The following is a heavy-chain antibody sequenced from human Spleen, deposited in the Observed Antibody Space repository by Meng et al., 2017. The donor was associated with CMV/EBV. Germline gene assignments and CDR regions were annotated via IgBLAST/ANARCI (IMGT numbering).Heavy chain of an antibody. V-gene: IGHV4-34*01. CDR3: ARGSYLYQLLFSPYFDY. D-gene: IGHD2-2*01. CDR1: GSFSGYY. CDR2: INHSGST. Sequence: GSFSGYYWSWIRQPPGKGLEWIGEINHSGSTNYNLSLKSRVTISVDTSKNQFSLKLSSVTAADTAVYYCARGSYLYQLLFSPYFDYWGQGTLVTVSS. J-gene: IGHJ4*02.